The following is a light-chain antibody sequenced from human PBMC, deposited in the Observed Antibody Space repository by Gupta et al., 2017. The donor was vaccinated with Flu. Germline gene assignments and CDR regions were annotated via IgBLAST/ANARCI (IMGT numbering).Light chain of an antibody. CDR3: QHDSGYYS. Sequence: DIQMTQSPSTLSASVGDRVTITCRASQSISHWLAWYQQKPGKAPKLLIYEASTLESGVPSRFSGSGSGTEFTLSSSRRQPDDFATYCCQHDSGYYSFGHGTKVDIK. CDR2: EAS. V-gene: IGKV1-5*03. J-gene: IGKJ3*01. CDR1: QSISHW.